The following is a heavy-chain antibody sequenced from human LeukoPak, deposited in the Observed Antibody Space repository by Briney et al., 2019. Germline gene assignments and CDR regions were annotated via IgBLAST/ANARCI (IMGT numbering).Heavy chain of an antibody. CDR3: ARGGWSGDSSSWFPSWFDP. J-gene: IGHJ5*02. CDR1: GGTFSSYA. Sequence: SVKVSCKASGGTFSSYAISWVRQAPGQGLEWMGEIIPIFVTANYAQKFQGRVTITADKSTSTAYMELSSLRSEDTAVYYCARGGWSGDSSSWFPSWFDPWGQGTLVTVSS. CDR2: IIPIFVTA. D-gene: IGHD6-13*01. V-gene: IGHV1-69*06.